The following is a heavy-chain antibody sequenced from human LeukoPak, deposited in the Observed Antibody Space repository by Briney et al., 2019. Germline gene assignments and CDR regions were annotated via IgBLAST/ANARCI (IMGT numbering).Heavy chain of an antibody. CDR2: IRSDGSYK. J-gene: IGHJ4*02. Sequence: GGSLRPSCAASGFTFSSYGMHWVRQAPGKGLEWVAFIRSDGSYKYYADSVKGRFTISRDNSKNTLYLQMNSLRAEDTAVYYCAKGVTTVTSVQDYWGQGILVTVSS. CDR1: GFTFSSYG. V-gene: IGHV3-30*02. D-gene: IGHD4-17*01. CDR3: AKGVTTVTSVQDY.